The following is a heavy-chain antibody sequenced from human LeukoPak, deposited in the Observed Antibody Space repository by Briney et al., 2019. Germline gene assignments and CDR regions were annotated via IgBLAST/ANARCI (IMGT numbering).Heavy chain of an antibody. Sequence: GASVKVSCKPSGYTFTGYYMHWVRQAPGQGLEWMGRMNPNSGDTNYAQKFQGRVTMTRDTSINTAYMELSSLRSDDTAVYYCVPRGDGGFDYWGQGTLVIVSS. V-gene: IGHV1-2*06. CDR3: VPRGDGGFDY. D-gene: IGHD3-16*01. CDR2: MNPNSGDT. CDR1: GYTFTGYY. J-gene: IGHJ4*02.